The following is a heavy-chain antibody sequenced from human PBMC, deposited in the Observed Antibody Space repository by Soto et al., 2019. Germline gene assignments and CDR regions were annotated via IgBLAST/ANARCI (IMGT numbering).Heavy chain of an antibody. V-gene: IGHV4-38-2*01. CDR3: ARARPIIDYFWSGYYTLFDP. CDR1: GYSISSGYY. CDR2: IYHSGST. D-gene: IGHD3-3*01. Sequence: SETLSLTCAVSGYSISSGYYWGWIRQPPGKGLEWIGSIYHSGSTYYNPSLKSRVTISVDTSKNQFSLKLSSVTAADTAVYYCARARPIIDYFWSGYYTLFDPWGQGTLVTVSS. J-gene: IGHJ5*02.